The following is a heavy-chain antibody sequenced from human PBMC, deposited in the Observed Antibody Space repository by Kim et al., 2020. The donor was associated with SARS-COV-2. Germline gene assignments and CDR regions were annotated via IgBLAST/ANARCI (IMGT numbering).Heavy chain of an antibody. D-gene: IGHD6-19*01. V-gene: IGHV4-39*07. J-gene: IGHJ5*02. CDR2: IYYSGST. CDR3: ARSHSVAGSNWFYP. CDR1: GCSISSSSYY. Sequence: SETLSLTCTVSGCSISSSSYYWGWIRQPPGKGLEWIGSIYYSGSTYYNPSLKSRVTISVDTSKNQFSLKLSSVTAADTAVYYCARSHSVAGSNWFYPWDQGPLVSVSS.